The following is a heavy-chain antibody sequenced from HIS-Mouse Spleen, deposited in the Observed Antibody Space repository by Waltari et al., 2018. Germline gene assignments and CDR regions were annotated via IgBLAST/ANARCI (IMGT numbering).Heavy chain of an antibody. CDR1: GFTFSSYA. V-gene: IGHV3-30*04. D-gene: IGHD6-19*01. J-gene: IGHJ3*02. Sequence: SCAASGFTFSSYAMHWVRQAPGKGLEWVAVISYDGSNKYYADSVKGRFTISRDNSKNTLYLQMNSLRAEDTAVYYCARVWGIAVAGAFDIWGQGTMVTVSS. CDR3: ARVWGIAVAGAFDI. CDR2: ISYDGSNK.